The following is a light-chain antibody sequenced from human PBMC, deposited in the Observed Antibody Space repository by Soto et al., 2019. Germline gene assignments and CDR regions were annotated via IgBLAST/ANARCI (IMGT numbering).Light chain of an antibody. CDR3: QQYNNWPGT. Sequence: ELVLTQSPGTLSVSPGERATLSCRASQSVSSKLAWYQQKPGQAPRLLFYGASTGATGIPARFSGSGSETEFTLPISSLQSEDFAVYYCQQYNNWPGTFGQGTKV. V-gene: IGKV3-15*01. J-gene: IGKJ1*01. CDR1: QSVSSK. CDR2: GAS.